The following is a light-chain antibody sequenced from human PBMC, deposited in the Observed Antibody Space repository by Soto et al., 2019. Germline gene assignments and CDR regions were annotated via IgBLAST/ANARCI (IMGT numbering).Light chain of an antibody. CDR2: GAS. V-gene: IGKV3-15*01. J-gene: IGKJ1*01. CDR1: QNVNAN. CDR3: QQYNTGHWT. Sequence: EVVMTQSPATLSVSPGERATLSGSARQNVNANLAWYHQKPGQAPRLLIHGASTRATGIPARFSGSGFGTEFILIISSLQSDGSAVNYCQQYNTGHWTFGQGTKVEGK.